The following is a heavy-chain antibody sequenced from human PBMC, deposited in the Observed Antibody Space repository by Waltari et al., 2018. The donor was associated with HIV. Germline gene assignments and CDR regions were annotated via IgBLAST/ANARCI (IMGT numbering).Heavy chain of an antibody. CDR2: ISWDGSNK. D-gene: IGHD3-22*01. J-gene: IGHJ4*02. V-gene: IGHV3-30-3*01. Sequence: QVQLVESGGGVVQPGRSLSLSCAASGCAFHPYAMHWVRQAPGKGLGWVAVISWDGSNKHYTDSVKGRCTISRDNSRNSLYLQMSSLRAEDTAVYYCGREGDYYDSSPFDYWGQGTLVTVSS. CDR1: GCAFHPYA. CDR3: GREGDYYDSSPFDY.